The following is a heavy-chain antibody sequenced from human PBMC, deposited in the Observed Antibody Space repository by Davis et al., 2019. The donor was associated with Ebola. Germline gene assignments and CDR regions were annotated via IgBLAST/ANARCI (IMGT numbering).Heavy chain of an antibody. J-gene: IGHJ4*02. V-gene: IGHV3-53*04. CDR1: GFTVSSNY. Sequence: GGSLRLSCAASGFTVSSNYMSWVRQAPGKGLEWVSVIYSGGSTYYADSVKGRFTISRHNSKNTLYLQMNSLRAEDTAMYYCAGGKEIAVAGLLDYWGQGTLVTVSS. D-gene: IGHD6-19*01. CDR3: AGGKEIAVAGLLDY. CDR2: IYSGGST.